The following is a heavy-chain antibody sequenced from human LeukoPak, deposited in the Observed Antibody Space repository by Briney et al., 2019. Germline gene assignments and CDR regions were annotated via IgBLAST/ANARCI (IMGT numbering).Heavy chain of an antibody. CDR1: GGSISSSSFF. CDR2: IYNTGTT. Sequence: PSETLSLTCTVSGGSISSSSFFWGWIRQIPGKRLEWIGNIYNTGTTLYNPSLKTRVTISVDTSKIHFSLSLRSVTAADTAVYFCARSRIAAPGTEYFQHWGRGTLVSVPS. D-gene: IGHD6-13*01. CDR3: ARSRIAAPGTEYFQH. J-gene: IGHJ1*01. V-gene: IGHV4-39*02.